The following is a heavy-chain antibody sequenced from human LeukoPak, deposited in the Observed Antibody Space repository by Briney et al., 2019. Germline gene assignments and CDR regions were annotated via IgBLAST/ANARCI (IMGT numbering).Heavy chain of an antibody. V-gene: IGHV4-38-2*01. CDR3: GRHPGGSAGAFDI. Sequence: PSETLSLTCAVSGYSISSGYYWGWIRQPPGQGLEWSGSIYHSGSTYYNPSLKSRVTISVDTSKNQFSLKLSSVTAADTAVYYCGRHPGGSAGAFDIWGQGTMVTVPS. CDR1: GYSISSGYY. CDR2: IYHSGST. J-gene: IGHJ3*02. D-gene: IGHD4-23*01.